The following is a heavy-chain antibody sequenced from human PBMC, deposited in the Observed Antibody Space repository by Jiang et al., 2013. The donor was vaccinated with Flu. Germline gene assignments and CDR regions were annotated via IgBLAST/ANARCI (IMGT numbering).Heavy chain of an antibody. CDR2: INPNSGGT. CDR1: GYTFTGYY. CDR3: ARGVIRGTDAFDI. D-gene: IGHD1-1*01. J-gene: IGHJ3*02. V-gene: IGHV1-2*04. Sequence: KKPGASVKVSCKASGYTFTGYYMHWVRQAPGQGLEWMGWINPNSGGTNYAQKFQGWVTMTRDTSISTAYMELSRLRSDDTAVYYCARGVIRGTDAFDIWGQGTMVTVSS.